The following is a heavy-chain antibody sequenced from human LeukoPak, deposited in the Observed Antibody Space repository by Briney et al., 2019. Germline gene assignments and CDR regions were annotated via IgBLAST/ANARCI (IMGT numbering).Heavy chain of an antibody. CDR3: AKDPTPFGFYGMDV. CDR2: IKGDGSTT. D-gene: IGHD3-16*01. CDR1: GFTFSTFW. Sequence: GGSLRLSCTVSGFTFSTFWMHWVRQAPGKGLVWLSYIKGDGSTTRYEDSVKGRFTISRDNSKNTLYLQMNSLRAEDTAVYYCAKDPTPFGFYGMDVWGQGTTVTVPS. J-gene: IGHJ6*02. V-gene: IGHV3-74*01.